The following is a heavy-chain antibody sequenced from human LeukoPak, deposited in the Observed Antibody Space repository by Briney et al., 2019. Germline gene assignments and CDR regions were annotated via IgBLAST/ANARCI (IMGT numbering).Heavy chain of an antibody. Sequence: SETLSLTCTVSGGSISSSSYYWGWIRQPPGKGLEWIGYVYYSGSTNYNPSLKSRVTISLDTSKNQFSLKLSSVTAADTAVYYCARDFAATHGMDVWGQGTTVTVSS. V-gene: IGHV4-61*01. J-gene: IGHJ6*02. D-gene: IGHD2-15*01. CDR3: ARDFAATHGMDV. CDR2: VYYSGST. CDR1: GGSISSSSYY.